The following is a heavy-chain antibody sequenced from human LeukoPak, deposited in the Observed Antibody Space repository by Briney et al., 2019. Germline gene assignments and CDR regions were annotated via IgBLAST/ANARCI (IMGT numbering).Heavy chain of an antibody. CDR2: IRGGGGGA. J-gene: IGHJ3*02. CDR3: ARDPNGDYVGAFDM. CDR1: GFTFSAYA. D-gene: IGHD4-17*01. Sequence: GGSLRLSCTASGFTFSAYAMMWVRQAPGKGPEWISAIRGGGGGAFYADSVKGRFTISRDNSKYTLSLQMNSLRAEDTAVYYCARDPNGDYVGAFDMWGPGTMVTVSS. V-gene: IGHV3-23*01.